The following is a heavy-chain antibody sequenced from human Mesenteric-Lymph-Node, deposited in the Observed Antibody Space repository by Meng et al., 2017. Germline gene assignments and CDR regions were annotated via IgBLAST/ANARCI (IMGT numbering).Heavy chain of an antibody. D-gene: IGHD1-14*01. V-gene: IGHV3-7*01. CDR2: IKQDASEK. J-gene: IGHJ4*02. CDR1: AYSFSDYW. Sequence: GESLKISCKGSAYSFSDYWIAWVRQMPGKGLEWMANIKQDASEKNYVDSVKGRFTISRDNTKNSVYLQMNNLRAEDTAVYYCARDRNCATWGQGTLVTVSS. CDR3: ARDRNCAT.